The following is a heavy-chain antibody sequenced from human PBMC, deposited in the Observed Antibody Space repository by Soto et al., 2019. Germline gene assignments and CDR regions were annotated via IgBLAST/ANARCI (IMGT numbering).Heavy chain of an antibody. D-gene: IGHD3-22*01. CDR1: VLAFSNAW. CDR3: TTDSYSTMIEVRFDY. V-gene: IGHV3-15*07. Sequence: GGSLRLSCAGSVLAFSNAWINWVRQAPGNGLEWVGRIKSKALGGTTDFAAPVRGRFAITRDDSRNMAYMQMNSLNTEDTAVYYCTTDSYSTMIEVRFDYWGHGTLVTVSS. CDR2: IKSKALGGTT. J-gene: IGHJ4*01.